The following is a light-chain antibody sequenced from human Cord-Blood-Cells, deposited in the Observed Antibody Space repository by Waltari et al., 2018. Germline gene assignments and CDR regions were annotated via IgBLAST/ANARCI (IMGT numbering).Light chain of an antibody. CDR2: VAS. CDR3: QQYNNWPPYT. V-gene: IGKV3-15*01. CDR1: QRVSSN. Sequence: EIVMTQSPATLSVSPGDRATLSCRASQRVSSNLAWYQQKPGQAPRLLIYVASTRATGIPARFSGSGSGTEFTLTISSLQSEDFAVYYCQQYNNWPPYTFGQGTKLEIK. J-gene: IGKJ2*01.